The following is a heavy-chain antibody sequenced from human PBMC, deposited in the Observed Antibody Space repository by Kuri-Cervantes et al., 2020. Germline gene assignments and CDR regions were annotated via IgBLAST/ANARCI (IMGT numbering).Heavy chain of an antibody. CDR3: AKVPHIMSVPFYYDSSVPFDY. J-gene: IGHJ4*02. CDR1: GFTFSSYA. Sequence: GESLKISCAASGFTFSSYAMHWVRQAPGKGLEWVAVISYDGSNKYYADSVKGRFTISRDNSKNTLYLQMNSLRAEDTAVYYCAKVPHIMSVPFYYDSSVPFDYWGQGTLVTCYS. CDR2: ISYDGSNK. V-gene: IGHV3-30-3*01. D-gene: IGHD3-22*01.